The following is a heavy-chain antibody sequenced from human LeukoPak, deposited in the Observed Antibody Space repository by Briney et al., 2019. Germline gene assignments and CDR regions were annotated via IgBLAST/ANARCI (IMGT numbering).Heavy chain of an antibody. D-gene: IGHD3-10*01. CDR1: GGSISSYY. J-gene: IGHJ6*03. V-gene: IGHV4-59*12. CDR2: IYYSGST. Sequence: SETLSLTCTVSGGSISSYYWSWIRQPPGKGLEWIGYIYYSGSTNYNPSLKSRVTISVDTSKNQFSLKLSSVTAADTAVYYCARLKRTYYYGSGSYPIYYYYYMDVWGQGTTVTISS. CDR3: ARLKRTYYYGSGSYPIYYYYYMDV.